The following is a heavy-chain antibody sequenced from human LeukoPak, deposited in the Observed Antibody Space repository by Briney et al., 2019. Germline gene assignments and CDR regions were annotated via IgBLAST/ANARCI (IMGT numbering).Heavy chain of an antibody. CDR1: GLSFSTFA. CDR2: LRGNGET. Sequence: GGSLRLSCAASGLSFSTFAMSWVRQGPARGLEWVSSLRGNGETFYAESVRGRFTLSSDSSRNTVYLHLNNLKVEDTAMYYCARASWVSSTDAVRWGQGTLVTVSS. J-gene: IGHJ4*02. CDR3: ARASWVSSTDAVR. D-gene: IGHD3-16*01. V-gene: IGHV3-23*01.